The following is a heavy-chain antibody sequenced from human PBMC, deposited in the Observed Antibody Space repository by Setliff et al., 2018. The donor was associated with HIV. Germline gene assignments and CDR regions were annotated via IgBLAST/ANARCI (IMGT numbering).Heavy chain of an antibody. CDR3: ARPALGIGGGSRFDN. CDR1: GASISSHY. CDR2: IYFSGTT. Sequence: SETLSLTCTVSGASISSHYWSWIRQPPGKGLEWIGYIYFSGTTNYNPSLRSRVTMSVDTSKNQFSLRLSSVTAADTATYYCARPALGIGGGSRFDNWGQGTRVTVSS. V-gene: IGHV4-59*11. J-gene: IGHJ4*02. D-gene: IGHD3-10*01.